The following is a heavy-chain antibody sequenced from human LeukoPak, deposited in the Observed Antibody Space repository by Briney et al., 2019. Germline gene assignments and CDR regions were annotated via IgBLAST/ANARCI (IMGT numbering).Heavy chain of an antibody. Sequence: PSETLSLTCAVYGGSFSGYYWSWIRQPPGKGLEWIGEINHSGSTNYNPSLKSRVTISVDTSKNHFSLKLSSVTAADTAVYYCARAPYCGGDCYAFFDYWGQGTLVTVSS. J-gene: IGHJ4*02. CDR1: GGSFSGYY. CDR3: ARAPYCGGDCYAFFDY. V-gene: IGHV4-34*01. CDR2: INHSGST. D-gene: IGHD2-21*01.